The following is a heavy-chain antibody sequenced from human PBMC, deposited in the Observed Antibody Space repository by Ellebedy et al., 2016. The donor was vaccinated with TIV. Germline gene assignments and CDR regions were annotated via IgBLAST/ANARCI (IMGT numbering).Heavy chain of an antibody. J-gene: IGHJ4*02. CDR3: ARDLYGSLFDS. D-gene: IGHD2-2*02. Sequence: SETLSLXXTVSGGSISSSSYYWGWIRQPPGKGLEWIGSIYYSGSTNYNPSLKSRVTISVDPSRTQFSLKLTSVTAADTAVYYCARDLYGSLFDSWGQGTLVTVSS. V-gene: IGHV4-39*07. CDR1: GGSISSSSYY. CDR2: IYYSGST.